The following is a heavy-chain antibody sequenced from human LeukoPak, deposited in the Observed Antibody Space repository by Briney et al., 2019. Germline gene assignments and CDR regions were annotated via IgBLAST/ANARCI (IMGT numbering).Heavy chain of an antibody. D-gene: IGHD6-13*01. CDR3: ARGRAAAGSKGYYFDY. Sequence: AASVKVSCKASGYTFTSYDINWVRQATGQGLEWMGWMNPNSGNTGYAQRFQGRVTITRNTSISTAYMELGSLRSEDTAVYYCARGRAAAGSKGYYFDYWGQGTLVTVSS. V-gene: IGHV1-8*03. CDR1: GYTFTSYD. J-gene: IGHJ4*02. CDR2: MNPNSGNT.